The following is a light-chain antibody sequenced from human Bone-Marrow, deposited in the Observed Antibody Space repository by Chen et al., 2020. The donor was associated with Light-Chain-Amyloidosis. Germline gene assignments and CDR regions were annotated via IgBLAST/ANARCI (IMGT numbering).Light chain of an antibody. CDR2: DDS. CDR1: NIGSTS. V-gene: IGLV3-21*02. J-gene: IGLJ3*02. Sequence: SYVLTQPSSVSVAPGQTATIACGGNNIGSTSVHWYQQTPGQAPLLVVYDDSDRPSGIPERVAGSNSGNTATLTISRVEAGDEADHYCQVWARSSDRPVFGGGTKLTVL. CDR3: QVWARSSDRPV.